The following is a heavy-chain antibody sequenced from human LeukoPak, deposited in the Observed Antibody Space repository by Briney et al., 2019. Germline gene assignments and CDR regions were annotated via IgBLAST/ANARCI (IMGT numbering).Heavy chain of an antibody. J-gene: IGHJ6*03. D-gene: IGHD3-22*01. CDR2: IIPIFGTA. CDR3: ARSPYYYDSSGYYYYYYYMDV. V-gene: IGHV1-69*13. Sequence: SVKVSCKASGGTFSSYAISWVRQAPGQGLEWMGGIIPIFGTANYAQKFQGGVTITADESTSTAYMELSSLRSEDTAVYYCARSPYYYDSSGYYYYYYYMDVWGKGTTVTVSS. CDR1: GGTFSSYA.